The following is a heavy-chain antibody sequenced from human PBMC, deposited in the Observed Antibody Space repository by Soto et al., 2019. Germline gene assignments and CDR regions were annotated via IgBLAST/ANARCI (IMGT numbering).Heavy chain of an antibody. Sequence: SETLSLTCTVSGASISGYHWSWIRQFPGKGLECLGYISYSGATNYNPSLKSRVTMSIDTSKNQFSLQLNSVTAADTAVYYCARDRAVYQFDYWGQGTLVTVSS. CDR3: ARDRAVYQFDY. CDR2: ISYSGAT. J-gene: IGHJ4*02. D-gene: IGHD2-8*01. CDR1: GASISGYH. V-gene: IGHV4-4*08.